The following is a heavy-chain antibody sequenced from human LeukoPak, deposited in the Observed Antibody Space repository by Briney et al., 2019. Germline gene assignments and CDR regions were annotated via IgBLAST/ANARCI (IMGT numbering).Heavy chain of an antibody. CDR1: GFTFSSYS. V-gene: IGHV3-48*01. J-gene: IGHJ4*02. CDR3: ARDKTIFGVVTYFDY. Sequence: GGSLRLSCAASGFTFSSYSMNWVRQAPGKGLEWVSYISSSSSTIYYADSVKGRFTISRDNAKNSLYLQMNSLRAEDTAVYYCARDKTIFGVVTYFDYWGQGTLVTVSS. CDR2: ISSSSSTI. D-gene: IGHD3-3*01.